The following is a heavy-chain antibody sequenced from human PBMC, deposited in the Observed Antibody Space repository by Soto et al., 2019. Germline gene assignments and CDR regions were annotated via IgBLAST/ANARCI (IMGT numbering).Heavy chain of an antibody. V-gene: IGHV3-30*18. CDR1: GFSLSSYA. Sequence: QVRLVESGGGVVQPGGSLRLSCATSGFSLSSYAMHWVRQAPGKGLEWVALMSYDETKKYYADSVKGRFTISRDTSKNTLFSQMNNLRVEDTAVYYCAKDRRDGDFMHILVVDFWGQGALVTVSS. CDR3: AKDRRDGDFMHILVVDF. CDR2: MSYDETKK. J-gene: IGHJ4*02. D-gene: IGHD2-15*01.